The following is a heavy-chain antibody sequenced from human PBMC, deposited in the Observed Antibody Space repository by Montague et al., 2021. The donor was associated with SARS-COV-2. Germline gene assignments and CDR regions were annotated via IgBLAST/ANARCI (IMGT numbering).Heavy chain of an antibody. CDR1: GDSINNYY. D-gene: IGHD5-12*01. V-gene: IGHV4-59*01. CDR3: ARGSGYSGYALAY. Sequence: SETLSLTCTVSGDSINNYYWSWIRQSPGKGLEYIGYIYYSGGANXYPSRGTNYNPSFESRVAISLDTSKNQFSQNLSSVTTADTAVYYCARGSGYSGYALAYWGQGTLVTVSS. CDR2: IYYSGGANXYPSRGT. J-gene: IGHJ4*02.